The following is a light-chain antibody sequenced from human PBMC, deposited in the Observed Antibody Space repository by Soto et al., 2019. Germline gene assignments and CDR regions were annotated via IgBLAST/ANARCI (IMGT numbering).Light chain of an antibody. J-gene: IGKJ1*01. Sequence: DIHVSQSASSMSASVGDRVTISCRASQGIGNYLAWFQQKPGKVPKRLIYGISSLQSGVPSRFSGSGPGTEFTLTINSLQPEDVATYYCLQSSRYPWTFGQGTKVDIK. CDR3: LQSSRYPWT. V-gene: IGKV1-17*03. CDR1: QGIGNY. CDR2: GIS.